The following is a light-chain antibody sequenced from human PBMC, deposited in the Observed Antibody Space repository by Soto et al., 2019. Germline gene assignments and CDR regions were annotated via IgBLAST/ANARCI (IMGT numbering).Light chain of an antibody. J-gene: IGLJ2*01. CDR3: AAWDDSLNGRV. Sequence: QSVLTQPPSASGTPGQRVTISCSGSNSNIGSNTVNWYQQLPGTAPKLLIYSNNQRPSGVPDRFSDSKSGTSASLAISGLQSEDEADYYCAAWDDSLNGRVFGGGTKLTVL. CDR2: SNN. V-gene: IGLV1-44*01. CDR1: NSNIGSNT.